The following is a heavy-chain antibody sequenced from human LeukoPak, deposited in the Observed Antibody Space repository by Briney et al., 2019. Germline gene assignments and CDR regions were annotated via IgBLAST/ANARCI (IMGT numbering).Heavy chain of an antibody. V-gene: IGHV3-21*01. CDR3: ARDLVAAFDY. D-gene: IGHD2-21*01. Sequence: GGSLRLPCAASGFTFSSYSMNWVRQAPGKGLEWVSSISSSSSYIYYADSVKGRFTISRDNAKNSLYLQMNSLRAEDTAVYYCARDLVAAFDYWGQGTLVTVSS. J-gene: IGHJ4*02. CDR1: GFTFSSYS. CDR2: ISSSSSYI.